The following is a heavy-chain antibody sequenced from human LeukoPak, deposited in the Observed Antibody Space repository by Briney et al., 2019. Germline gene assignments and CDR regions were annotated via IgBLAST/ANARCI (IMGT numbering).Heavy chain of an antibody. CDR2: INSDGSST. D-gene: IGHD1-1*01. CDR3: ARRSGALSLDY. CDR1: GFTFSDYW. Sequence: GGALRLSCVASGFTFSDYWMHWVRQAPGKGLVWVSRINSDGSSTSDADSVKGRFTISRDNAKNTVYLQMNSLRAEDTAVYYCARRSGALSLDYWGQGTLVTVSS. V-gene: IGHV3-74*01. J-gene: IGHJ4*02.